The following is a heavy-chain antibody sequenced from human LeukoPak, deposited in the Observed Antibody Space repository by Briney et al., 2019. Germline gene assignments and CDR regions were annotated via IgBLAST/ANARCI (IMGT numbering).Heavy chain of an antibody. Sequence: SETLPLTCSVSGCSISNYYWSWIPQSPGKGPEWIGYIYNSGSTNYNPSLKSRVTISLDTSKKQFSLKLTSVTAADTAIYYCATEYCASSSCRFDSWGQGTLVTVSS. V-gene: IGHV4-59*01. D-gene: IGHD2-2*01. CDR2: IYNSGST. J-gene: IGHJ4*02. CDR1: GCSISNYY. CDR3: ATEYCASSSCRFDS.